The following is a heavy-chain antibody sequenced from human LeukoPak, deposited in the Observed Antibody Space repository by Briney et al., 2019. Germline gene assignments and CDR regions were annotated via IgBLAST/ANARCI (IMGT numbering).Heavy chain of an antibody. J-gene: IGHJ4*02. CDR1: GGTFSSYA. V-gene: IGHV1-69*13. CDR3: ARDEGYYDILTGPPSY. CDR2: IIPIFGTA. Sequence: GASVKVSCKASGGTFSSYAISWVRQAPGQGLEWMGGIIPIFGTANYAQKFQGRVTITADESTSTAYMELSSLRSEDTAVYYCARDEGYYDILTGPPSYWGQGTLVTVSS. D-gene: IGHD3-9*01.